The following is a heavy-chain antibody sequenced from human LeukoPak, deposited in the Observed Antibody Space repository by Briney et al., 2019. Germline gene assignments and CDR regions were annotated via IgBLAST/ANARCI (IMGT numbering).Heavy chain of an antibody. CDR1: GFTFGEFA. CDR2: IRSQIYGGTT. CDR3: SRVPYGDYVGDWYFDL. D-gene: IGHD4-17*01. J-gene: IGHJ2*01. V-gene: IGHV3-49*03. Sequence: GGSLRLSCTASGFTFGEFAVTWFRQAPGKGLEWGGFIRSQIYGGTTQYAASVRGRFTISRDDSRASAYLQMDSLKTEDTAVYYCSRVPYGDYVGDWYFDLWGRGILVTVSS.